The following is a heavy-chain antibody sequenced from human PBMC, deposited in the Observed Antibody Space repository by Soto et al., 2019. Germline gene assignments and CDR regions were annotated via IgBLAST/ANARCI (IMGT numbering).Heavy chain of an antibody. CDR2: INGGGGGT. J-gene: IGHJ2*01. Sequence: EVQLLESGGGLVQPGGSLRLSCAASGFTFSGYAMSWVRQAPGKGLKWVSTVINGGGGGTYYAASVRGRFTISRDNAKNALYLQINSLGAEDSAVYYCAKGRGGQQATWYFDLWGRGTLVTVSS. CDR1: GFTFSGYA. V-gene: IGHV3-23*01. CDR3: AKGRGGQQATWYFDL.